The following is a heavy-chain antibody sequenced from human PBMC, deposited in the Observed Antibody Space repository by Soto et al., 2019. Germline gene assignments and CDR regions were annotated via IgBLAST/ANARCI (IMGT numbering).Heavy chain of an antibody. CDR2: INLNDGGT. Sequence: ASVKVSCKTSEYSFGDYYLHWVRQAPEQGLEWTGWINLNDGGTNSPRKFQGRLTMTRDKSITTVYMELSRLRSDDTAVYFCVREAPSHQSIFDLWGPGTLVTVSS. CDR1: EYSFGDYY. CDR3: VREAPSHQSIFDL. D-gene: IGHD2-2*01. V-gene: IGHV1-2*02. J-gene: IGHJ4*02.